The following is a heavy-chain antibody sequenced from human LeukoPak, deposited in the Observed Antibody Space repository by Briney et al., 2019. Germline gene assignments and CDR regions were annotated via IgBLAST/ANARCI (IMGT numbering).Heavy chain of an antibody. CDR1: GDSISSSSYY. D-gene: IGHD3-10*01. CDR2: IYYSGRT. J-gene: IGHJ4*02. V-gene: IGHV4-39*01. Sequence: PSETLSLTCTVSGDSISSSSYYWGWIRQPPGKGLECIGSIYYSGRTYYNPSLKSRVTISADTSKNQFSLKLSSVTAADTAVYYCARTGGANPTWFTYYFDYWGQGTLVTVSS. CDR3: ARTGGANPTWFTYYFDY.